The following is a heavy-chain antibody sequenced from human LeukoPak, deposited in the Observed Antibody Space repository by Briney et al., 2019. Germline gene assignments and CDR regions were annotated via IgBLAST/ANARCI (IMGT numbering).Heavy chain of an antibody. CDR2: IRDKANSYAT. CDR1: GFTFSGSA. D-gene: IGHD4-17*01. V-gene: IGHV3-73*01. CDR3: TRPGDYGDYT. J-gene: IGHJ5*02. Sequence: PGGSLRLSCAASGFTFSGSAIHWVRQASGKGLEWVGRIRDKANSYATAYAASVKGRFTVSRDDSKNTAYLQMNSLKTEDTAMYYCTRPGDYGDYTWGQGALVTVSS.